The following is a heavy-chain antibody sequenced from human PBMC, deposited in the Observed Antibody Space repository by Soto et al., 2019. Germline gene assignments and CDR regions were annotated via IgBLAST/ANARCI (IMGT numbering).Heavy chain of an antibody. CDR1: GGSVSSHTYY. V-gene: IGHV4-61*01. J-gene: IGHJ4*02. CDR3: ARDRYDVLSGIDY. D-gene: IGHD3-3*01. CDR2: IYFGDIT. Sequence: QVQLQESGPGLVKPSETLSLTCNVSGGSVSSHTYYWSWIRQPPGRGLEWIGYIYFGDITNYNPSLKSRVSISVDTSKNQFSLKLTSVTAADTAIYYCARDRYDVLSGIDYWGQGKLVTVSS.